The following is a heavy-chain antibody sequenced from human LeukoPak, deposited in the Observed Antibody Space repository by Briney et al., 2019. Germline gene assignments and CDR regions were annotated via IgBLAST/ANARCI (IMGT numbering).Heavy chain of an antibody. CDR2: IYYSGST. J-gene: IGHJ6*03. V-gene: IGHV4-39*01. D-gene: IGHD4-11*01. CDR1: GGSISSSSYY. Sequence: SETLSLTCTVSGGSISSSSYYWGWIRQPPGKGLGWIGSIYYSGSTYYNPSLKSRVTISVDTSKNQFSLKLSSVTAADTAVYYCATNSNHRSYYYYYMDVWGKGTTVTVSS. CDR3: ATNSNHRSYYYYYMDV.